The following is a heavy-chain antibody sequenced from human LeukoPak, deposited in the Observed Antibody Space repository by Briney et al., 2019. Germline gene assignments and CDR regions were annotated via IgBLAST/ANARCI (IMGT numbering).Heavy chain of an antibody. V-gene: IGHV4-38-2*02. Sequence: PSETLSLTCTVSGYSVSSGYYWGWIRQPPGKGLEWIGSIYYSGSTYYNPSLKSRVTISVDTSKNQFSLKLSSVTAADTAVYYCARQYCSSTSCYNNYFDYWGQGTLVTVSS. D-gene: IGHD2-2*02. CDR2: IYYSGST. CDR3: ARQYCSSTSCYNNYFDY. J-gene: IGHJ4*02. CDR1: GYSVSSGYY.